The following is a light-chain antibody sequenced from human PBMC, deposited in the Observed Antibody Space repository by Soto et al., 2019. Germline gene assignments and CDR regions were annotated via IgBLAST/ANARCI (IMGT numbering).Light chain of an antibody. V-gene: IGKV3-15*01. CDR1: QSVSSN. J-gene: IGKJ1*01. Sequence: EIVLTQSPGTLSLSPGERATLSCRASQSVSSNLAWYQQKPGQAPRLLIYGASTRATGIPARFSGSGSGTEFTLTISSLQSEDVAVYYCQQYDNSVWTFGQGTKVDIK. CDR3: QQYDNSVWT. CDR2: GAS.